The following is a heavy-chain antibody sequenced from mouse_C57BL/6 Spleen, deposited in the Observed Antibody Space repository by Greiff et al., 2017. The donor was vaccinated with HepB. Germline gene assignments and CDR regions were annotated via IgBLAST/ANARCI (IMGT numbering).Heavy chain of an antibody. D-gene: IGHD3-2*02. J-gene: IGHJ2*01. CDR2: INPGSGGT. CDR1: GYAFTNYL. CDR3: ARSVDSSGPFDY. V-gene: IGHV1-54*01. Sequence: QVQLKQSGAELVRPGTSVKVSCKASGYAFTNYLIEWVKQRPGQGLEWIGVINPGSGGTNYNEKFKGKATLTADKSSSTAYMQLSSLTSEDSAVYFCARSVDSSGPFDYWGQGTTLTVSS.